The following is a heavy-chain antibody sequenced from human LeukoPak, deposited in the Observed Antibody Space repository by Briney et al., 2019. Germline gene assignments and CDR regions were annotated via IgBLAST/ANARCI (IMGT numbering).Heavy chain of an antibody. J-gene: IGHJ4*02. CDR3: AKDPHTGYGFAY. Sequence: PGGSLRLSCVFSGFTFSSYAMSWVRRAPGKGLEWVSSLSGSGGSTYYADSVKGRFTISRDNSKNTLYLQMNSLRVEDTAVYYCAKDPHTGYGFAYWGQGTLVTVSS. CDR2: LSGSGGST. V-gene: IGHV3-23*01. D-gene: IGHD1-14*01. CDR1: GFTFSSYA.